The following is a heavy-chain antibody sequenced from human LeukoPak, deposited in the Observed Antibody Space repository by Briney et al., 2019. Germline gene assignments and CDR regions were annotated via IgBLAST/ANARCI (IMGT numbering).Heavy chain of an antibody. V-gene: IGHV4-59*01. CDR2: IYHSGST. D-gene: IGHD5-12*01. CDR3: ARGGGYASPIGY. Sequence: KPAETLSLTCTLSVVPISTYYLSWIRQPPGKGLEWIGYIYHSGSTNHHPSLKSRVTISVDKSKNQFSLKLSSVTAAATAVYYCARGGGYASPIGYWGQGALVPVSS. J-gene: IGHJ4*02. CDR1: VVPISTYY.